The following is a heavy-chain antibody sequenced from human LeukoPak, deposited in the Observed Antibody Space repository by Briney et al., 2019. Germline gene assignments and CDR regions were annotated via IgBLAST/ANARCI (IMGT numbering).Heavy chain of an antibody. CDR2: LSYSGST. CDR1: GGSIISYY. V-gene: IGHV4-59*01. J-gene: IGHJ5*02. Sequence: SETLSLTCTVSGGSIISYYWSGIRQPPGKGLEWIGYLSYSGSTNYNPSLKCRVSISVETSKNQFSLTLSSVTAAATAVYYCAKGNWNYASFWFDPWGQGTLVTVSS. D-gene: IGHD1-7*01. CDR3: AKGNWNYASFWFDP.